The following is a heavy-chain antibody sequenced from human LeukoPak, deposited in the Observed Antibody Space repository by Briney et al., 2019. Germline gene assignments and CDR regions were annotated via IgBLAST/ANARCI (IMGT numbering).Heavy chain of an antibody. CDR1: GFTFSSYA. CDR3: AKEAVAGMVGV. V-gene: IGHV3-23*01. CDR2: ISSSGGNT. Sequence: PGGSLRLSCAASGFTFSSYAMSWVCQAPGKGLEWVSAISSSGGNTYYADSGKGRLTISRDNSKNTLYLQMNSLRAEDTAIYYCAKEAVAGMVGVWGKGTTVTVSS. J-gene: IGHJ6*04. D-gene: IGHD6-19*01.